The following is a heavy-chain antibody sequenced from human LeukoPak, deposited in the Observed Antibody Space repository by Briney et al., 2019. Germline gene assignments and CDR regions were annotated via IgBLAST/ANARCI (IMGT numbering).Heavy chain of an antibody. CDR3: ARIVVVPAALSSYFDY. CDR1: GGSFSGYY. J-gene: IGHJ4*02. Sequence: PSETLSLTCAVYGGSFSGYYWSWIRQPPGKGLEWIGEINHSGSTNYNPSLKSRVTISVDTSKNQFSLKLSSVTAADTAVYYCARIVVVPAALSSYFDYWGQGTLVTVSS. D-gene: IGHD2-2*01. CDR2: INHSGST. V-gene: IGHV4-34*01.